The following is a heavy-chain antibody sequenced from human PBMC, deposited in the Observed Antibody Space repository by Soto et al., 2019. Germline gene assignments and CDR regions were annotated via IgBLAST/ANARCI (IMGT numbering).Heavy chain of an antibody. CDR2: ISGSGGST. Sequence: GGSLRLSCAASGFTFSSYAMSWVRQAPGKGLEWVSAISGSGGSTYYADSVKGRFTISRDNSKNTLYLQMNSLRAEDTAVYYCAGSSSSWSEGYYYYYMDVWGKGTTVTVSS. CDR3: AGSSSSWSEGYYYYYMDV. D-gene: IGHD6-13*01. J-gene: IGHJ6*03. V-gene: IGHV3-23*01. CDR1: GFTFSSYA.